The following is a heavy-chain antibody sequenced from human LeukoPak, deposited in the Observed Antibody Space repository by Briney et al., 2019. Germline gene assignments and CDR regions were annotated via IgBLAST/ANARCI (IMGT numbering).Heavy chain of an antibody. D-gene: IGHD3-3*01. CDR1: GYTFTSYD. V-gene: IGHV1-8*03. CDR2: MNPNSGNT. J-gene: IGHJ4*02. Sequence: ASVKVSCKASGYTFTSYDINWVRQATGQGLEWMGWMNPNSGNTGYAQKFQGRVTITRNTSISTAYMELSGLRSEDTAVYYCARTYDFWNGYYPFDYWGKGTLVTVSS. CDR3: ARTYDFWNGYYPFDY.